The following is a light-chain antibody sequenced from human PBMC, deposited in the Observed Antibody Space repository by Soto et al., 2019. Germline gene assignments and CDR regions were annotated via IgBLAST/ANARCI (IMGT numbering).Light chain of an antibody. Sequence: QSVLTQPPSASGSPGQSVTISCTGTSSDVGGYNYVSWYQQHPGKAPKLMIYEVSKRPSGVPDRFSGSKSGNTASLTASGLQAEDEADYYCSSYAGSNNFVFGTGTKGTAL. J-gene: IGLJ1*01. CDR2: EVS. CDR3: SSYAGSNNFV. V-gene: IGLV2-8*01. CDR1: SSDVGGYNY.